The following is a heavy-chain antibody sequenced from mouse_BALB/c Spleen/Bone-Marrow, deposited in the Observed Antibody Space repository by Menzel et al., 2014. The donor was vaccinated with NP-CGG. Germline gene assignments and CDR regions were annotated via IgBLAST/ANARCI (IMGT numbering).Heavy chain of an antibody. CDR2: INPSNGGT. V-gene: IGHV1S81*02. CDR3: TRGRTWDFDF. Sequence: LQDSGVEFVNPGASRKLSCEASGYTFTSYYMYWVKQRPGQGLEWIGEINPSNGGTNFNEKFKSRATLTVDKSSSTAFMQLSSLTSEDSAVYYCTRGRTWDFDFWDEAATLTVSS. D-gene: IGHD4-1*01. J-gene: IGHJ2*01. CDR1: GYTFTSYY.